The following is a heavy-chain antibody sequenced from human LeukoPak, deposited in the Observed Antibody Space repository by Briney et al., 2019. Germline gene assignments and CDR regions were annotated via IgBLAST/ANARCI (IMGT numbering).Heavy chain of an antibody. CDR1: GFTFSSYS. Sequence: GGSLRLSCAASGFTFSSYSMNWVRQAPRKGLEWVSSISSSSSYIYYADSVKGRFTISRDNSKNTLYLQMNSLRAEDTAVYYCARSGSYYFDYWGQGTLVTVSS. V-gene: IGHV3-21*01. CDR3: ARSGSYYFDY. CDR2: ISSSSSYI. J-gene: IGHJ4*02. D-gene: IGHD1-26*01.